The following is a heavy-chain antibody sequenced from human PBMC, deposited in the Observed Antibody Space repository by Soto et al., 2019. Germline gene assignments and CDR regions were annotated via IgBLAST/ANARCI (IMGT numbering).Heavy chain of an antibody. CDR3: ASRYCTTTSCYDNRFDP. D-gene: IGHD2-2*01. CDR2: VYTSGSSNTGST. CDR1: GGSISSYY. Sequence: PSETLSLTCTVAGGSISSYYCSWIRQPAGKGLEWIGRVYTSGSSNTGSTKYNPAFKSRVTMSVDLSKNQFSLKLTSLTAADTAVYYCASRYCTTTSCYDNRFDPWGQGTLVTVSS. V-gene: IGHV4-4*07. J-gene: IGHJ5*02.